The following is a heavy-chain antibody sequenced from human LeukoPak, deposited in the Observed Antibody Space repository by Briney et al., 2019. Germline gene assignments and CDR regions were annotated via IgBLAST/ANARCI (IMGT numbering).Heavy chain of an antibody. J-gene: IGHJ4*02. CDR2: ISSNGRST. V-gene: IGHV3-64D*06. CDR3: VRRAGSYYFDY. D-gene: IGHD1-26*01. Sequence: PGVSLRLSCSASGFTFSNYAMFWVRQAPGKGLEYISAISSNGRSTYYADSVEGRFTISRDNSKNTLDLQMSSLRPEDTSTYYCVRRAGSYYFDYWGQGSLVTVSS. CDR1: GFTFSNYA.